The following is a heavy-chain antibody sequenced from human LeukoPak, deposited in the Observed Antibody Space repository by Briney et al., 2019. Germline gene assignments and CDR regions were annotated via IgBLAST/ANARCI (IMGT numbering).Heavy chain of an antibody. J-gene: IGHJ4*02. V-gene: IGHV4-34*01. CDR1: GGSFRGYF. Sequence: SETLSLTCAVYGGSFRGYFWSWIRQPPGKGLEGIGEINHRGSANYNPSLKRRVTMSVDTSKSQFSLKLSSVTAADTPVYYCARGRASSPDDLLPRYHYWRQGPLVRVSS. CDR3: ARGRASSPDDLLPRYHY. D-gene: IGHD3-9*01. CDR2: INHRGSA.